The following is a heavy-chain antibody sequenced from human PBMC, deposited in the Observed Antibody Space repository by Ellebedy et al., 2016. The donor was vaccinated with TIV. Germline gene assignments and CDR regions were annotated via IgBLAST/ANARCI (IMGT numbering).Heavy chain of an antibody. V-gene: IGHV3-7*01. D-gene: IGHD1-1*01. CDR3: ARAGAIGTVDY. Sequence: PGGSLRLSCATSGFTFSIYWMSWVRQTPGKGLEWVANINQDGSQTYYVDSMEGRFTISRDNARNSLYLQMNTLRAEDTAVYYCARAGAIGTVDYWGQGTLVTVSS. CDR2: INQDGSQT. J-gene: IGHJ4*02. CDR1: GFTFSIYW.